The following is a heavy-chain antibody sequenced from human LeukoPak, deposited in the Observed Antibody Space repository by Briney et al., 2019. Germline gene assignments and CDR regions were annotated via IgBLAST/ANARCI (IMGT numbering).Heavy chain of an antibody. CDR2: IYYSGST. V-gene: IGHV4-59*08. CDR1: GGSISSYY. D-gene: IGHD6-25*01. J-gene: IGHJ6*02. CDR3: ARLRQRYLDYYYGMDV. Sequence: PSETLSLTCTVSGGSISSYYWSWIRQPPGKGLEWIGYIYYSGSTNYNPSLKSRVTISVDTSKNQFSLKLSSVTAADTAVYYCARLRQRYLDYYYGMDVWGQGTTVTVSS.